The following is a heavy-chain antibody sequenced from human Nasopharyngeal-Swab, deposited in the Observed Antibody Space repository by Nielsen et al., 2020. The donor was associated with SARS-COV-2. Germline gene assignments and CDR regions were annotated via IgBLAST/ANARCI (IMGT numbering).Heavy chain of an antibody. CDR3: ARLSVDIVVVPAAIGAFDI. D-gene: IGHD2-2*03. J-gene: IGHJ3*02. CDR1: GFTFSSYA. V-gene: IGHV3-64*01. Sequence: GGSLRLSCAASGFTFSSYAMHWVRQAPGKGLEYVSAISSNGGSTYYANSVKGRFTISRDNSKNTLYLQMNSLRAEDTAVYYCARLSVDIVVVPAAIGAFDIWGQGTMVTVSS. CDR2: ISSNGGST.